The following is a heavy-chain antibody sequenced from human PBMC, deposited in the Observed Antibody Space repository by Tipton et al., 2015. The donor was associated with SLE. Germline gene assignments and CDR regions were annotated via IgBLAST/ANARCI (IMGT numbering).Heavy chain of an antibody. J-gene: IGHJ4*02. CDR3: ARRGLQFNYFDY. Sequence: TLSLTCIVSGGSISSSSYYWGWIRQPPGKGLEWIGSIYYIGSNYNNPPLESRVTISVDTSKNQFSLKLSSVTAADTAVYYCARRGLQFNYFDYWGQGTLVTVSS. CDR1: GGSISSSSYY. CDR2: IYYIGSN. D-gene: IGHD4-11*01. V-gene: IGHV4-39*07.